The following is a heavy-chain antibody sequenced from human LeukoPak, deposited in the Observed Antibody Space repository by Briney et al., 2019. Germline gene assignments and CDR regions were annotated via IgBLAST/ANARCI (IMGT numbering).Heavy chain of an antibody. D-gene: IGHD2/OR15-2a*01. CDR3: ARLNRLHYVAYLDYYYHAMDV. Sequence: SETLSLTWYLSGDSISGYYWSWVRPPPGRGLEWIGYIYYTGTTKYDPSLESRVTMPVDTSKNQFSLRLSSVTAADTATYYCARLNRLHYVAYLDYYYHAMDVWGKGTTVTVSS. CDR1: GDSISGYY. J-gene: IGHJ6*04. V-gene: IGHV4-59*01. CDR2: IYYTGTT.